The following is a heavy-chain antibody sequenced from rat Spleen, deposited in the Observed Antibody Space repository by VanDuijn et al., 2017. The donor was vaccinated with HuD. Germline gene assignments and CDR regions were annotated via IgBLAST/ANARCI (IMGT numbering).Heavy chain of an antibody. J-gene: IGHJ2*01. CDR2: IKAKSNNYAT. D-gene: IGHD1-2*01. V-gene: IGHV6-6*01. Sequence: EVQVLESGGGLVQPGNSLKLSCATSGFTFSTAWMYWYRQFPEKRLEWVARIKAKSNNYATDYTESVKGRFTISRDNVKSILYLQMNSLRSEDTATYYCTRVGSSPYLDYWGQGVMVTVSS. CDR1: GFTFSTAW. CDR3: TRVGSSPYLDY.